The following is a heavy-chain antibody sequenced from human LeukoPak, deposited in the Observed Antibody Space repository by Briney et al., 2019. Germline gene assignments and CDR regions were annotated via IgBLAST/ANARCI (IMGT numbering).Heavy chain of an antibody. V-gene: IGHV3-30*18. J-gene: IGHJ4*02. Sequence: GGSLRLSCAASGFTFSSYAMHWVRQAPGKGLEWVAVISYDGSKKYYADSVKGRITISRDNSKNTLYLEMHSLRADDTAVYYCAKDEGTKCDGDCPFDYWGQGTLVTVSS. D-gene: IGHD2-21*02. CDR3: AKDEGTKCDGDCPFDY. CDR1: GFTFSSYA. CDR2: ISYDGSKK.